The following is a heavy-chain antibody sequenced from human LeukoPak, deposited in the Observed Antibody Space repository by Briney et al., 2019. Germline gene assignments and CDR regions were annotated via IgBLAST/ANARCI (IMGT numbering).Heavy chain of an antibody. CDR2: INHSGST. V-gene: IGHV4-34*01. CDR3: ARAVSDYGSGSYPFDY. CDR1: GGSFSGYY. Sequence: SETLSLTCAVYGGSFSGYYWSWIRQPPGKGLEWIGEINHSGSTNYNPSLKSRATISVDTSKNQFSLKLSSVTAADTAVYYCARAVSDYGSGSYPFDYWGQGTLVTVSS. D-gene: IGHD3-10*01. J-gene: IGHJ4*02.